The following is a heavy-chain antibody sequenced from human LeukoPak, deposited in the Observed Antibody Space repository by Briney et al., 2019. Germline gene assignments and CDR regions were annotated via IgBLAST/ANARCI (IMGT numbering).Heavy chain of an antibody. D-gene: IGHD3-9*01. CDR2: MNPNSGNT. CDR3: ARGPYDILTGYNYGMDV. CDR1: GYTFTSYD. J-gene: IGHJ6*02. Sequence: ASVKVSCKASGYTFTSYDINWVRQATGQGLEWMGWMNPNSGNTGYAQKFQGRVTMTRNTSISTAYMELSSLRSEDTAVYYCARGPYDILTGYNYGMDVWGQGTTVTVSS. V-gene: IGHV1-8*01.